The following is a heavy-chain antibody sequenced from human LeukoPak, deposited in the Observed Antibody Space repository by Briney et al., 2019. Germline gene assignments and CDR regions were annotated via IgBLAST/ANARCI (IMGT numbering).Heavy chain of an antibody. CDR2: IYPGDSDT. Sequence: GKSLKISCKGSGYRFTSYWIGWVRQMPGKGLEWMGIIYPGDSDTRYSPSFQGQVTISADKSISTAYLQWSSLKASDTAMYYCARRIAAAGTNWFDPWGQGTLVTVSS. CDR1: GYRFTSYW. V-gene: IGHV5-51*01. D-gene: IGHD6-13*01. J-gene: IGHJ5*02. CDR3: ARRIAAAGTNWFDP.